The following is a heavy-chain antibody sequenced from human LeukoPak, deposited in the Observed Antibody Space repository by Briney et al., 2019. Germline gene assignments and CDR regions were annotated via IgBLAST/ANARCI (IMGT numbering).Heavy chain of an antibody. D-gene: IGHD6-19*01. J-gene: IGHJ4*02. Sequence: PSETLSLTCTVSGGSISSSSYHWGWIRQPPGKGLEWIGSIYYSGSTYYNPSLKSRVTISVDTSKNQFSLKLSSVTAADTAVYYCARDLSYSSGSYDYWGQGTLVTVSS. CDR2: IYYSGST. CDR1: GGSISSSSYH. CDR3: ARDLSYSSGSYDY. V-gene: IGHV4-39*07.